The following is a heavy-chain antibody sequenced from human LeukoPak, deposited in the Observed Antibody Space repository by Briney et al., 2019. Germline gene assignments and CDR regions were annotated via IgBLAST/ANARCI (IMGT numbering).Heavy chain of an antibody. Sequence: ASVKVSCEASGYTFTSYYMHSVRQAPGQGLEWMGIIKPSGGSTSYAQKFQGRVTMTRDTSTSTVYMELSSLRSEDTAVYYCARPSKAGYSSSWYGFWGQGTLVTVSS. D-gene: IGHD6-13*01. CDR2: IKPSGGST. CDR1: GYTFTSYY. J-gene: IGHJ4*02. CDR3: ARPSKAGYSSSWYGF. V-gene: IGHV1-46*01.